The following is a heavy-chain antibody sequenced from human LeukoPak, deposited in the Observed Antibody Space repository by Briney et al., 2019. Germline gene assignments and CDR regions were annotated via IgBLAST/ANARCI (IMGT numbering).Heavy chain of an antibody. CDR2: IDDSGNT. J-gene: IGHJ4*02. CDR3: ARGSVTPDY. CDR1: GGSITSDF. Sequence: PSETLSLTCTVSGGSITSDFWSWIRQPPGKGLEWIGYIDDSGNTNYNPSLESRVTMSVDTSKNQFSLKLSSVTAADTAFYYCARGSVTPDYWGQGTLVTVSS. V-gene: IGHV4-59*01. D-gene: IGHD2-21*02.